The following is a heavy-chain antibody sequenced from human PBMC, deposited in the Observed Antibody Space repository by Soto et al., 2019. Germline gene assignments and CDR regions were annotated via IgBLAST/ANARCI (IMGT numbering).Heavy chain of an antibody. Sequence: SVKVSCKASGGTFSSYAISWVRQAPGQGLEWMGGIIPIFGTANYAQKFQGRVTITADKSTSTAYVELSSLRSEDTAVYYCARGVQKLYWFDPWGQGTLVTVSS. V-gene: IGHV1-69*06. J-gene: IGHJ5*02. CDR1: GGTFSSYA. CDR2: IIPIFGTA. D-gene: IGHD2-15*01. CDR3: ARGVQKLYWFDP.